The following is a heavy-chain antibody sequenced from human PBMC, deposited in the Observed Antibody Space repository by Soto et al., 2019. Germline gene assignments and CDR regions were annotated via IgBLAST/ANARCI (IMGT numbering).Heavy chain of an antibody. CDR3: AKDHRWLRDYWYSDL. Sequence: QVQLVESGGGVVQPGRSLRLSCAASVFTFSSYGMHWVRQAPGKGLEWVAVISYDGSNKYYADSVKGRFTISRDNSKNTLYLQMNSLRAEDTAVYYCAKDHRWLRDYWYSDLWGRGTLVTVSS. J-gene: IGHJ2*01. D-gene: IGHD5-12*01. V-gene: IGHV3-30*18. CDR2: ISYDGSNK. CDR1: VFTFSSYG.